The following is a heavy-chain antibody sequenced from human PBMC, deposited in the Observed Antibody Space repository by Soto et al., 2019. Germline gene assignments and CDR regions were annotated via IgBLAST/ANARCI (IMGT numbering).Heavy chain of an antibody. V-gene: IGHV4-59*08. CDR2: IYYNGST. D-gene: IGHD1-26*01. J-gene: IGHJ2*01. CDR1: GGSISSYY. CDR3: ARRGHFATTGFYSSFHL. Sequence: PSETLSVTCTVSGGSISSYYWSWIRQPPGKRLEWIGYIYYNGSTNYSPSLKSRVTISVDTSKNQVSLKLGSVTAADTVVYYCARRGHFATTGFYSSFHLWGLGTSVTLS.